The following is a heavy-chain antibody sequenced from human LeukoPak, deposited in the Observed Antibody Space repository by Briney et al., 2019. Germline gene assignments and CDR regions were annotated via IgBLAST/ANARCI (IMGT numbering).Heavy chain of an antibody. CDR2: INGNSGGGT. Sequence: ASVKVSCKASGYTFTGYYIHWVRQAPGQGLEWMGWINGNSGGGTNYAQKFQGRVTMTRDTSISTAYMELSRLRSDDTAVYYCGRDFHDSLDYWGQGTLVTVSS. V-gene: IGHV1-2*02. CDR1: GYTFTGYY. CDR3: GRDFHDSLDY. J-gene: IGHJ4*02.